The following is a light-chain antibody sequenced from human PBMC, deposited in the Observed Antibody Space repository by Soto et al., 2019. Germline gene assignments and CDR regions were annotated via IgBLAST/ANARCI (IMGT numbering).Light chain of an antibody. Sequence: QSALTQPASVSGSPGQSITISCIGTSSDVGGYKYVSWYQQHPGKAPKLMIYEVSNRPSGVSDRFSGSKSGNTASLTISGLQAEDEADYHCSSYTSSSPVIFGGGTQLTVL. V-gene: IGLV2-14*01. CDR3: SSYTSSSPVI. CDR1: SSDVGGYKY. CDR2: EVS. J-gene: IGLJ2*01.